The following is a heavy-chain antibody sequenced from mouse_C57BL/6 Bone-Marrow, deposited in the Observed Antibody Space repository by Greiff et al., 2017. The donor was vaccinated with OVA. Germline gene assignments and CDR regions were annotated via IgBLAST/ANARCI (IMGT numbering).Heavy chain of an antibody. Sequence: EVQRVESGGGLVKPGGSLKLSCAASGFTFSSYAMSWVRQTPEKRLEWVATISDGGSYTYYPDNVKGRFTISRDNAKNNLYLQMSHLKSEDTAMYYCARSYDYDGFAYWGQGTLVTVSA. CDR2: ISDGGSYT. D-gene: IGHD2-4*01. CDR3: ARSYDYDGFAY. J-gene: IGHJ3*01. V-gene: IGHV5-4*01. CDR1: GFTFSSYA.